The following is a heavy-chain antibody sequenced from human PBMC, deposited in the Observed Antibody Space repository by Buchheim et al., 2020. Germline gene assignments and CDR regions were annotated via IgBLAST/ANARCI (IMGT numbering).Heavy chain of an antibody. Sequence: EVRLVQSGAEVKKPGESLKISCEGSGYTFTDFWIGWVRQMPGKGLEWMGIIYLIDSYARNSPSFQGHVTIPVDTAFRTAYLQWDSLQVSDSAIYYCVRGFKNRDPSFDYWGQGTL. D-gene: IGHD1-14*01. CDR2: IYLIDSYA. J-gene: IGHJ4*02. V-gene: IGHV5-51*01. CDR1: GYTFTDFW. CDR3: VRGFKNRDPSFDY.